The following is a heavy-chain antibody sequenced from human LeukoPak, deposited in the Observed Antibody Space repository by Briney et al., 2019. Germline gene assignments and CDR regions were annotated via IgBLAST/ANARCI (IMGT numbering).Heavy chain of an antibody. J-gene: IGHJ4*02. CDR3: VRDWGYDSSGYWQKYFDT. CDR1: GFTFSSYW. D-gene: IGHD3-22*01. CDR2: IKQDGSEK. V-gene: IGHV3-7*01. Sequence: GGSLRLSCAASGFTFSSYWISWVRQAPGKGLEWVANIKQDGSEKYYVDSVKGRFTISRDNAKNSLYLQMNSLRAEDTAVYYCVRDWGYDSSGYWQKYFDTWGQGTLVTVSS.